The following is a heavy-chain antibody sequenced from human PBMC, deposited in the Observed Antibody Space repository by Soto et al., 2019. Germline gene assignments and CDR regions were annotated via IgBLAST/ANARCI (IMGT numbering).Heavy chain of an antibody. Sequence: SQTLSLTCAISGDSVSSNSAAWNWIRQSPSRGLEWLGRTYYRSKWYNDYAVSVKSRITINPDTSKNQFSLQLNSVTPEDTAVYYCARDFNPDTTGPGYYFDYWGQGTLVTVSS. J-gene: IGHJ4*02. D-gene: IGHD4-17*01. CDR2: TYYRSKWYN. CDR1: GDSVSSNSAA. CDR3: ARDFNPDTTGPGYYFDY. V-gene: IGHV6-1*01.